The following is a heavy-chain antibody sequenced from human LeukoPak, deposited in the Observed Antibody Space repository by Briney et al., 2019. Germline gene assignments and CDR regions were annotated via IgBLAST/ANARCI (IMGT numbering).Heavy chain of an antibody. Sequence: PGRSLRLSCAASGFTFDDYAMHWVRQAPGKGLEWVSGISWNSGSIGYADSVKGRFTISRDNAKNSLYLQMNSLRAEDTAVYYCARENCGGDCYPSTYWGQGTLVTVSS. CDR2: ISWNSGSI. J-gene: IGHJ4*02. CDR1: GFTFDDYA. D-gene: IGHD2-21*02. V-gene: IGHV3-9*01. CDR3: ARENCGGDCYPSTY.